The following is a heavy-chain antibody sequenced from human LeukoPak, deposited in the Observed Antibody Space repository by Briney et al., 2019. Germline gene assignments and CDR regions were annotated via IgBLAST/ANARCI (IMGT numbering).Heavy chain of an antibody. J-gene: IGHJ3*02. CDR3: ATYYYDRSGYRIDAFDI. CDR2: ISGSGGST. D-gene: IGHD3-22*01. Sequence: GGSLRLSCAASGFTLSSYAMSWVRQAPGKGLEWVSAISGSGGSTYYADSVKGRFTISRDNSKNTLYLQMNSLRAKDTAVYYCATYYYDRSGYRIDAFDIWGQGTMVTVSS. V-gene: IGHV3-23*01. CDR1: GFTLSSYA.